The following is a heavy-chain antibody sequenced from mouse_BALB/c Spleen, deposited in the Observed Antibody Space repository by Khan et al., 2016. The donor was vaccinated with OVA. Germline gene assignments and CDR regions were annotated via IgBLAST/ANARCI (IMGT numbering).Heavy chain of an antibody. CDR2: INPHIGET. J-gene: IGHJ2*01. V-gene: IGHV1-20*02. CDR1: GYSFTGYF. Sequence: EVQLQESGPELVKPGASVKISCKASGYSFTGYFMNWVIQSHGKSLEWIGRINPHIGETFYNQKFKGKATLTVDESSSTAHMELRSLASEDSAVYYCARIYGSYFDYWGQGTTLTVSS. CDR3: ARIYGSYFDY. D-gene: IGHD1-1*01.